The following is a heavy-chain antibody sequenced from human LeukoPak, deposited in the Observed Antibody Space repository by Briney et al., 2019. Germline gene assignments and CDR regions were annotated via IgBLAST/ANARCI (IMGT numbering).Heavy chain of an antibody. CDR1: GFTFSSYA. J-gene: IGHJ4*02. CDR2: INHSGST. D-gene: IGHD6-19*01. CDR3: ARGGRGGWSQDFDY. V-gene: IGHV4-34*01. Sequence: GSLRLSCATSGFTFSSYAMSWNRQPPGKGMEWIGEINHSGSTNYNPSLKSRVTISVDTSKNQFSLKLSSVTAADTAVYYCARGGRGGWSQDFDYWGQGILVTVSS.